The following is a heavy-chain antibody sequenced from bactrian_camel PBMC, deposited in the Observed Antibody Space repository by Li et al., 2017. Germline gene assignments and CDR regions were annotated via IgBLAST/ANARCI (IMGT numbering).Heavy chain of an antibody. J-gene: IGHJ6*01. CDR1: APTYSINC. V-gene: IGHV3S53*01. CDR2: IDSDGDT. CDR3: AAGQGVGWCLDVIRVGAEADFDY. Sequence: QLVESGGGAVQAGGSLRLSCVASAPTYSINCMGWIRQAPGKAREGIAVIDSDGDTAYAESMKDRFTISVDNAKNTLYLQMNSLKPEDTATYYCAAGQGVGWCLDVIRVGAEADFDYWGHGTQVTVS. D-gene: IGHD5*01.